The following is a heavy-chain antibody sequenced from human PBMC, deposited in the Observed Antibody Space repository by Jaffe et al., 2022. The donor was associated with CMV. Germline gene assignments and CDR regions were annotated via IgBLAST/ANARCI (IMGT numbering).Heavy chain of an antibody. V-gene: IGHV4-39*01. Sequence: HLQLQESGPGLVKPSETLSLTCTVSGGSISSNNYYWAWIRQPPGKGLEWIGSIFYTGSTFYNPSLKTRVTISVDTSKNQFSLKLTSVTAADTAVYYCARHYRAGYTFGYGDSWGQGALVTVSS. J-gene: IGHJ4*02. CDR3: ARHYRAGYTFGYGDS. CDR2: IFYTGST. D-gene: IGHD5-18*01. CDR1: GGSISSNNYY.